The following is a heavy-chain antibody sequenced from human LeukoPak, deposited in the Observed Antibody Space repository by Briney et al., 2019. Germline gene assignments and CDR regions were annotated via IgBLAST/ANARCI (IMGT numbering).Heavy chain of an antibody. CDR1: GGSISSYY. CDR2: IYYSGST. V-gene: IGHV4-59*01. CDR3: ASGRRGDYYYYGMDV. Sequence: SSETLSLTCTVSGGSISSYYWSWIRQPPGKGLEWIGYIYYSGSTNYNPSLKSRVTISVDTSKNQFSLKLSSVTAADTAVYYCASGRRGDYYYYGMDVWGQGTTVTVSS. D-gene: IGHD5-12*01. J-gene: IGHJ6*02.